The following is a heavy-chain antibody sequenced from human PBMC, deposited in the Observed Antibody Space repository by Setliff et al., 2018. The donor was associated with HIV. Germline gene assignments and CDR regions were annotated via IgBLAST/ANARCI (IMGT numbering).Heavy chain of an antibody. Sequence: GGSLRLSCAASGFTFSIYAIHWVRQAPGKGLEWVAVISYDGSDKYYADSVXXRFTISRDNSKNTLYLQMNSLRTEDTAVYYCARGYCDTSGCLRGGDVSWG. V-gene: IGHV3-30*04. CDR1: GFTFSIYA. CDR2: ISYDGSDK. CDR3: ARGYCDTSGCLRGGDVS. J-gene: IGHJ5*01. D-gene: IGHD3-22*01.